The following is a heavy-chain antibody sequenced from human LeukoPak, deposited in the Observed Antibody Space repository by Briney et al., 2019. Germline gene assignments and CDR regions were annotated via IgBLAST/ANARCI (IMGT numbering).Heavy chain of an antibody. CDR1: GFAVSSNF. V-gene: IGHV3-66*01. Sequence: GGSLRLSCAVSGFAVSSNFMSWVRQAPGKGPEWVSVIYTSGITYYADSVRGRFTISRDNSKNTMYLQMDSLTAEDTAVYYCAREDAGGTYSFDYWGQGILVTVSS. D-gene: IGHD1-26*01. J-gene: IGHJ4*02. CDR2: IYTSGIT. CDR3: AREDAGGTYSFDY.